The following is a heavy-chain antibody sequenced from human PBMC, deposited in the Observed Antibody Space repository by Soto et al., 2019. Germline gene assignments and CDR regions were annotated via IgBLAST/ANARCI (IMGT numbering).Heavy chain of an antibody. CDR2: TWYDGSNK. CDR3: AREGGGKIVEYSSSTPFDY. Sequence: GGSLRLSCAASGFIFSRYGMHWVRQAPGKGLEWVAVTWYDGSNKYYADSVKGRFTIPRDNSKNTVYLQMNRLRAEDTAVYYCAREGGGKIVEYSSSTPFDYWGQGTLVTVSS. J-gene: IGHJ4*02. D-gene: IGHD6-6*01. CDR1: GFIFSRYG. V-gene: IGHV3-33*01.